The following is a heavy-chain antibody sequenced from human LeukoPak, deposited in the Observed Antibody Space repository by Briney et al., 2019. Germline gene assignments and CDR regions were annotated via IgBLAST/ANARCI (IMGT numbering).Heavy chain of an antibody. CDR3: SPPPGIAAALRLDP. V-gene: IGHV3-20*04. J-gene: IGHJ5*02. CDR2: INWNGGST. D-gene: IGHD6-13*01. CDR1: GFTFDDYG. Sequence: GGSLRLSCAASGFTFDDYGMSWVRQAPGKGLEWVSGINWNGGSTGYADSVKGRFTISRDNAKNSLYLQMNSLRAEDTAVYYCSPPPGIAAALRLDPWGQGTLVTVSS.